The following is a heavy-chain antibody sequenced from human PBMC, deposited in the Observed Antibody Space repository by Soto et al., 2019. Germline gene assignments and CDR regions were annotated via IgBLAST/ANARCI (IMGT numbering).Heavy chain of an antibody. D-gene: IGHD3-16*01. CDR3: AREGGRRIDS. CDR1: GFIVSDSY. CDR2: IYSGGNT. J-gene: IGHJ4*02. Sequence: EVQLVESGGGLIQPGGSLRLSCAASGFIVSDSYMTWVRQAPGKGLEWVSIIYSGGNTYYADSVKGRCTISRDNSKNTMYLQMNSLRVEDAAVYYCAREGGRRIDSWGQGALVTVSS. V-gene: IGHV3-53*01.